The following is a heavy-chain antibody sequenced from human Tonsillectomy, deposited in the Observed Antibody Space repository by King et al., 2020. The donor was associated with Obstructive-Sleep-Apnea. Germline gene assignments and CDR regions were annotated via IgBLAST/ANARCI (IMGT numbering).Heavy chain of an antibody. CDR3: ARGGPRNYIDY. CDR2: ISSSSSYT. CDR1: GFTFSDYY. J-gene: IGHJ4*02. V-gene: IGHV3-11*06. D-gene: IGHD3-16*01. Sequence: VQLVQSGGGLVKPGGSLRLSCAASGFTFSDYYMSWIRHAPGEGLDWGLYISSSSSYTNHADSVKGRFTISRDNAKNSLYLQMNSLRAEDTAVYYCARGGPRNYIDYWGQGTLVTVSS.